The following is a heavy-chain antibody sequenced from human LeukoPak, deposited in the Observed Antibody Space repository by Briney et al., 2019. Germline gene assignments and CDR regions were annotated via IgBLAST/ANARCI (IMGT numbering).Heavy chain of an antibody. J-gene: IGHJ3*02. CDR2: IYYSGNT. D-gene: IGHD2-15*01. CDR3: AREDTPGGAFDI. CDR1: GGSISSSGSY. V-gene: IGHV4-39*07. Sequence: SETLSLTCTVSGGSISSSGSYWGWIRQPPGKGLEWIGSIYYSGNTYNPSLKGRVTISVDTSKNQFSLKLSSVTAADTAVYYCAREDTPGGAFDIWGQGTTVTVSS.